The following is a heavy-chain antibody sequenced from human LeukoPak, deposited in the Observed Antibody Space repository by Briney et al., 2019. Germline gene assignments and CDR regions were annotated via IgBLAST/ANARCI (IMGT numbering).Heavy chain of an antibody. Sequence: SETLSLTCTVSGGSISSYYWSWIRQPPGKGLEWIGYISYSGTTNYSPSLKSRVNMSVDTSKNHFSLKLSSVTAADTAVYYCSRHLNSYFFDYWGQGTLVTVSS. D-gene: IGHD4-23*01. CDR3: SRHLNSYFFDY. V-gene: IGHV4-59*08. CDR1: GGSISSYY. J-gene: IGHJ4*02. CDR2: ISYSGTT.